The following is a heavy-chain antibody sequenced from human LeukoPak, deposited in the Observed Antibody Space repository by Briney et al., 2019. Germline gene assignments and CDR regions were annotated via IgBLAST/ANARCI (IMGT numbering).Heavy chain of an antibody. J-gene: IGHJ6*03. CDR2: INPNSGGT. V-gene: IGHV1-2*02. CDR1: GYTFTGYY. Sequence: GASVKVSCKASGYTFTGYYMHWVRQAPGQGLEWMGWINPNSGGTNYAQKFQGRVTMTRDTSISTAYMELSRLRSDDTAVYYCAGGEAITMIVVVTDYYYMDVWGKGTTVTISS. CDR3: AGGEAITMIVVVTDYYYMDV. D-gene: IGHD3-22*01.